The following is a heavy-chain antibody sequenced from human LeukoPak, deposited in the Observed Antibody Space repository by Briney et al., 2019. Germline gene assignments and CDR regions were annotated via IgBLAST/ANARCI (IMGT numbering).Heavy chain of an antibody. V-gene: IGHV4-39*01. CDR3: ASLSSSWYLVDP. Sequence: SETLSLTCTVSGGSISSSSYYWGWIRQPPGKGLEWIGSIYYSGSTYYNPSLKSRVTISVDTSKNQFSLKLSSVTAADTAVYYCASLSSSWYLVDPWGQGTLVTVSS. CDR2: IYYSGST. CDR1: GGSISSSSYY. D-gene: IGHD6-13*01. J-gene: IGHJ5*02.